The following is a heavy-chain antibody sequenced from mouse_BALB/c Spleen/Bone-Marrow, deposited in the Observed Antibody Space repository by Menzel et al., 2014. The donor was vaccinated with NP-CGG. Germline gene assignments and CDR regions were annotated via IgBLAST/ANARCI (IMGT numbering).Heavy chain of an antibody. CDR3: TRLFYGSSDYAMDN. J-gene: IGHJ4*01. V-gene: IGHV1S16*01. CDR2: INPNNGSS. D-gene: IGHD1-1*01. CDR1: GYTFTSYW. Sequence: VQLQQSGAELVKPGASVKLSCKASGYTFTSYWMHWVKLRPGQGFEWIGEINPNNGSSNYNEKFKRKATLTVDKSSSTAYMQLNSLTSEDSAVYYCTRLFYGSSDYAMDNWGRGTSVTVSS.